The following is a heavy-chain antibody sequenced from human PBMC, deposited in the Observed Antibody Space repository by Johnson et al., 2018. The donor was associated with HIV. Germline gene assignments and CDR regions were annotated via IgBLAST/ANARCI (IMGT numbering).Heavy chain of an antibody. J-gene: IGHJ3*01. CDR2: IKQDGSEK. CDR3: ARAPEVRGVDAFDV. D-gene: IGHD3-10*01. V-gene: IGHV3-7*01. Sequence: VQLVESGGGLVQPGGSLRLSCAEYGFTVSSSSMSWVRQAPGKGLEWVANIKQDGSEKYYVDSVKGRFTISRDNAKNSLYLQMNILRAEDTAVYYCARAPEVRGVDAFDVWGQGTMVTVSS. CDR1: GFTVSSSS.